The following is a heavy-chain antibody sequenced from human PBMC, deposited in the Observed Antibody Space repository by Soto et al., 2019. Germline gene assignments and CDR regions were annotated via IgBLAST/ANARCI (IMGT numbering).Heavy chain of an antibody. CDR2: IAPDGSQI. J-gene: IGHJ5*02. V-gene: IGHV3-30-3*01. CDR1: GFTCSGKT. D-gene: IGHD2-2*02. CDR3: ATDIHATWLLKS. Sequence: GGSLRLSCAASGFTCSGKTMYWVRQAPGKGLEWVALIAPDGSQIYYADSVKGRFTISRDNSKSTLYLQMNSLRAEDTSLYLCATDIHATWLLKSWGQGTLVTVSS.